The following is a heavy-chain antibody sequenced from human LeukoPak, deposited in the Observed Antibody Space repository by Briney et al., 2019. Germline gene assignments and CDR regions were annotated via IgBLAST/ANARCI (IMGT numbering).Heavy chain of an antibody. D-gene: IGHD6-13*01. V-gene: IGHV3-7*01. Sequence: GGSLRLSCAASGFTFSSYWMSWVRQAPGKGLEWVANIKQDGSEKYYVDSVKGRFTISRDNAKNSLYLQMNSLRAEDTAVYYCTTADGSSWYFDYWGQGTLVTVSS. CDR1: GFTFSSYW. J-gene: IGHJ4*02. CDR3: TTADGSSWYFDY. CDR2: IKQDGSEK.